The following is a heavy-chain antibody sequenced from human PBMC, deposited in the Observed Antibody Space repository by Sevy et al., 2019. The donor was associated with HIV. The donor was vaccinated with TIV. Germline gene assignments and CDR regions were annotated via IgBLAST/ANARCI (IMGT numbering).Heavy chain of an antibody. CDR1: GYTFTGYY. V-gene: IGHV1-2*02. D-gene: IGHD6-13*01. Sequence: ASVKVSCKASGYTFTGYYMHWVRQAPGQGLERMGWINPNSGGTNYAQKFQGRVTMTRDTSISTAYMELSRLRSDDTAVYYCARAAAGFKSDAFDIWGQGTMVTVSS. J-gene: IGHJ3*02. CDR2: INPNSGGT. CDR3: ARAAAGFKSDAFDI.